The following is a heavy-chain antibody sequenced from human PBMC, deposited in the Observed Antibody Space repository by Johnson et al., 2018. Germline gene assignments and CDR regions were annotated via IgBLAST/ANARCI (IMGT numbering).Heavy chain of an antibody. CDR1: GFTFSSYA. V-gene: IGHV3-30-3*01. J-gene: IGHJ6*02. Sequence: SCAASGFTFSSYAMHWVRQAPGKGLEWVAVISYDGSNKYYADSVKGRFTISRDNSKNTLYLQMNSLRAEDTAVYYCARDNQVGANYGMDVGGQGTTGTVSS. CDR2: ISYDGSNK. D-gene: IGHD1-26*01. CDR3: ARDNQVGANYGMDV.